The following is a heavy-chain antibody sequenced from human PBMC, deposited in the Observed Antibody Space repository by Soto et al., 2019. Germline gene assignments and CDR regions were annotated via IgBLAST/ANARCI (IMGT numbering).Heavy chain of an antibody. CDR3: ARVAVMVTVTRGYYYYMEG. D-gene: IGHD4-17*01. J-gene: IGHJ6*03. CDR1: GDTFSNHT. CDR2: IIPMLGVA. V-gene: IGHV1-69*04. Sequence: QVQLVQSGAEVKKPGSSVKVSCKASGDTFSNHTISWVRQAPGQGLEWMGRIIPMLGVANYAQKFQGRVTITAERSTSTAYRELRSLRSADTAVYYCARVAVMVTVTRGYYYYMEGWGKGTTVTVSS.